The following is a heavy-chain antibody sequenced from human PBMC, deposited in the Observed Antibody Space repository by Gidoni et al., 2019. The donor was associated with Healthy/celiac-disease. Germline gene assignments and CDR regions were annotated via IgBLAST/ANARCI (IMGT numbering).Heavy chain of an antibody. CDR3: ARGVILTHYGPPGYFDL. CDR2: IYYSGST. Sequence: QVQLQESGPGLVKPSETLSLTCPVSGGSISRYYWSWIRQPPGKGLEWIGYIYYSGSTNYNPSLKSRVTISVDTSKNQFSLKLSSVTAADTAVYYCARGVILTHYGPPGYFDLWGRGTLVTVSS. J-gene: IGHJ2*01. V-gene: IGHV4-59*01. CDR1: GGSISRYY. D-gene: IGHD4-17*01.